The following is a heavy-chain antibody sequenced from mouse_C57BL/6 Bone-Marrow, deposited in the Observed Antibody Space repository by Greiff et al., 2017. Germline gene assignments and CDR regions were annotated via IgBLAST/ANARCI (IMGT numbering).Heavy chain of an antibody. J-gene: IGHJ2*01. D-gene: IGHD1-2*01. V-gene: IGHV5-6*02. CDR2: ISSGGSYT. CDR3: ARQGYYGPDY. CDR1: GFTFSSYG. Sequence: DVMLVESGGDLVKPGGSLKLSCAASGFTFSSYGMSWVRQTPDKRLEWVATISSGGSYTYYPDSVKGRFTISRDNAKNTLYLQMSSLKSEDTAMYYCARQGYYGPDYWGQGTTLTVSS.